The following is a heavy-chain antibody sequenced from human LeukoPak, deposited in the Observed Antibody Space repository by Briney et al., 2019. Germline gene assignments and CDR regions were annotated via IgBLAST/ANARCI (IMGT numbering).Heavy chain of an antibody. CDR2: IIPILGIA. CDR1: GGTFSSYA. D-gene: IGHD3-3*01. J-gene: IGHJ6*02. CDR3: ASPRYDFWSGYYAYGMDA. Sequence: SVKVSCKASGGTFSSYAVSWVRQAPGQGLEWMGRIIPILGIANYAQKFQGRVTITADKSTSTAYMELSSLRSEDTAVYYCASPRYDFWSGYYAYGMDAWGQGTTVTVSS. V-gene: IGHV1-69*04.